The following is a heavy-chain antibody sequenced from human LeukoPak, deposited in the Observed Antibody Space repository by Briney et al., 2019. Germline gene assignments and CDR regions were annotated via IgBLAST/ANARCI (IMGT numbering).Heavy chain of an antibody. Sequence: SDTLSLTCTVLDSSLSRNYWSWIPKPPGQGLEGIGFVYYSGRPRYNPSLQSRVTISVDPSKRQFSLKLPSITAADTAVYSCARLLDNDSSRDPDTFDMWGQGTMVTVSS. J-gene: IGHJ3*02. V-gene: IGHV4-59*01. CDR2: VYYSGRP. D-gene: IGHD3-22*01. CDR3: ARLLDNDSSRDPDTFDM. CDR1: DSSLSRNY.